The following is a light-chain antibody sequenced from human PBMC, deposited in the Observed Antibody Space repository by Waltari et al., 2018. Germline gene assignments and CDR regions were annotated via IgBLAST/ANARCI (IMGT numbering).Light chain of an antibody. CDR3: CSYAGSSTWV. J-gene: IGLJ3*02. Sequence: QSALTQPASVSGSPGQSIPISCTGTCREVGRYNLFSWYQQHPGKAPKLLIYEGSKRPSGVSNRFSGSKSGNTASLTISGLQAEDEADYYCCSYAGSSTWVFGGGTKLTVL. CDR1: CREVGRYNL. V-gene: IGLV2-23*01. CDR2: EGS.